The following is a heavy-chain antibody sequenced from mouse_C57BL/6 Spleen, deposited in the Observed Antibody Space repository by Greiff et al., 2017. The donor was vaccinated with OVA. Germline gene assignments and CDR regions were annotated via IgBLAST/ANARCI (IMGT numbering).Heavy chain of an antibody. CDR2: INYDGSST. D-gene: IGHD1-1*01. J-gene: IGHJ4*01. V-gene: IGHV5-16*01. Sequence: EVQLVESEGGLVQPGSSMKLSCTASGFTFSDYYMAWVRQVPEKGLEWVANINYDGSSTYYLDSLKSRFIISRDNAKNMLYLQMSSLKSEDTATYYCARTRTVDYAMDYWGKGASVTVSS. CDR3: ARTRTVDYAMDY. CDR1: GFTFSDYY.